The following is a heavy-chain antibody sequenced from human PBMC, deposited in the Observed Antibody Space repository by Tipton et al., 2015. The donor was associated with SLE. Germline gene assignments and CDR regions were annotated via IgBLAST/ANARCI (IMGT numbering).Heavy chain of an antibody. CDR1: GVSMSSYY. J-gene: IGHJ3*02. D-gene: IGHD3-22*01. CDR2: IYDSGST. CDR3: ARRTTRSSGYFGAFDI. Sequence: TLSLTCTVSGVSMSSYYWTWIRQPPGKGLEWIGYIYDSGSTNYNPSLKSRVTISVDTSKNQFSLKLSSVTAAETAVYYCARRTTRSSGYFGAFDIWGQGTMVTVSS. V-gene: IGHV4-59*08.